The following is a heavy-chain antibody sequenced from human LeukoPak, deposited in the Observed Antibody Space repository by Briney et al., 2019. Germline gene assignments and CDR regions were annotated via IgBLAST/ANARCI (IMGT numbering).Heavy chain of an antibody. V-gene: IGHV3-48*03. D-gene: IGHD1-26*01. CDR3: ARDSVGALYFDY. CDR2: ISSSGSTI. J-gene: IGHJ4*02. CDR1: GFTFSSYE. Sequence: PGGSLRLSCAASGFTFSSYEMNWARQAPGKGLEWVSYISSSGSTIYYADSVKGRFTISRDNAKNSLYLQMNSLRAEDTAVYYCARDSVGALYFDYWGQGTLVTVSS.